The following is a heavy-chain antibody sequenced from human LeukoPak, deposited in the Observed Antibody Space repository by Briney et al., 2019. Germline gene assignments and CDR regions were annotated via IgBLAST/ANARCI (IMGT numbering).Heavy chain of an antibody. Sequence: SETLSLTCAVSGGSISSYYWSWIRQPPGKGLEWIGYIYYSGSTNYNPSLKSRVTISVDTSKNQFSLKLSSVTAADTAVYYCARDSAAYRTMVVVDTDAFDIWGQGTMVTVSS. D-gene: IGHD3-22*01. J-gene: IGHJ3*02. V-gene: IGHV4-59*01. CDR3: ARDSAAYRTMVVVDTDAFDI. CDR2: IYYSGST. CDR1: GGSISSYY.